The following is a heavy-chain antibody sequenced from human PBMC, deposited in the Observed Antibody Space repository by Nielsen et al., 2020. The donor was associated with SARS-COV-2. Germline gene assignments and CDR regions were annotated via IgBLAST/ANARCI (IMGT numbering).Heavy chain of an antibody. CDR1: GGSFSGYY. V-gene: IGHV4-34*01. Sequence: GSLRLSCAVYGGSFSGYYWNWIRQPPGKGLEWIGEINHSGSTNYNPSLKSRVTISIDTSKNQFSLKLRSVTAADTAVYYCARPDYGDYRYWYFDLWGRGTLVTVSS. J-gene: IGHJ2*01. D-gene: IGHD4-17*01. CDR2: INHSGST. CDR3: ARPDYGDYRYWYFDL.